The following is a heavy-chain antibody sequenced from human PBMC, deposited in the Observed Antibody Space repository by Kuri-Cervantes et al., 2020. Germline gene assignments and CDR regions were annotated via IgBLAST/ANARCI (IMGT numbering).Heavy chain of an antibody. CDR1: GFTFSTYA. CDR2: ISGSGGGT. J-gene: IGHJ4*02. Sequence: GESLKISCAASGFTFSTYAMTWVRQAPGKGLEWVSAISGSGGGTYYADSVKGRFTISRDNSKNTLYLQMNSLRAEDTAVYYCARAGYYYDSSGYYCPYWGQGTLVTVSS. V-gene: IGHV3-23*01. D-gene: IGHD3-22*01. CDR3: ARAGYYYDSSGYYCPY.